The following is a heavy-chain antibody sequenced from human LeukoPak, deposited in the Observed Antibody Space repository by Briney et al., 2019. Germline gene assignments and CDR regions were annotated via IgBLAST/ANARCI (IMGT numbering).Heavy chain of an antibody. Sequence: PSETLSLTCTVSGGSISGYYWSRIRQPAGQGLEWIGYIYYSGSTNYNPSLKSRVTISVDTSKNQFSLKLSSVTAADTAVYYCAREYGGNSWFNYWGQGTLVTVSS. J-gene: IGHJ4*02. D-gene: IGHD4-23*01. V-gene: IGHV4-59*01. CDR1: GGSISGYY. CDR2: IYYSGST. CDR3: AREYGGNSWFNY.